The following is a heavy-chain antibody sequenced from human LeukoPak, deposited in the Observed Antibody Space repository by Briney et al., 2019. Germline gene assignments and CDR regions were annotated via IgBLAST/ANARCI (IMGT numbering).Heavy chain of an antibody. CDR2: FDPEDGET. Sequence: GASVKVSCKVSGYTLTELSMHWVRQAPGKGLEWMGGFDPEDGETIYAQKFQGRVTMTEDTSTDTAYMELSSLRSEDTAVYYCATVYSSGHTPRYYYMDVWGKGTTVTVSS. J-gene: IGHJ6*03. CDR3: ATVYSSGHTPRYYYMDV. CDR1: GYTLTELS. D-gene: IGHD6-19*01. V-gene: IGHV1-24*01.